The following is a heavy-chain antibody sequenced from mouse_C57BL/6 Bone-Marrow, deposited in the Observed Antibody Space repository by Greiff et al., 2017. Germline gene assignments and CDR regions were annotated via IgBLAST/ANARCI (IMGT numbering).Heavy chain of an antibody. V-gene: IGHV14-1*01. CDR1: GFTLNAYC. J-gene: IGHJ2*01. Sequence: VPLQQSGAELVRPGASVKLSCTASGFTLNAYCMHWVKQRPEQGLEWIGRIDPEDGDTEYAPKFQGRATMTADTSSNTAYLPLNGLTAEETAVYYCAIFYFDFWGQGTTLTFSS. CDR3: AIFYFDF. CDR2: IDPEDGDT.